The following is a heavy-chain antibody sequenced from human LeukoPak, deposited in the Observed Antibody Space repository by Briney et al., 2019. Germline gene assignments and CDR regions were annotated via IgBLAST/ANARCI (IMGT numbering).Heavy chain of an antibody. CDR3: AKDSSTWGNLAGHFDS. CDR1: GFTFSSYA. D-gene: IGHD6-13*01. CDR2: ISGSGGST. J-gene: IGHJ4*02. Sequence: GGSLRLSCAASGFTFSSYAMSWVRQAPGKGLEWVSAISGSGGSTYYADSVKGRFTISRDNSKNTLYLQMNSLRAEDTAVYYCAKDSSTWGNLAGHFDSWGQGTLVTVCS. V-gene: IGHV3-23*01.